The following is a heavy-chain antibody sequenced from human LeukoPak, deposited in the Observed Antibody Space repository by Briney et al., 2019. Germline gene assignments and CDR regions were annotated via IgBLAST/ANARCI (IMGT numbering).Heavy chain of an antibody. D-gene: IGHD4-17*01. V-gene: IGHV1-2*06. J-gene: IGHJ4*02. CDR1: GYTFTGYY. Sequence: ASVKVSCKASGYTFTGYYMHWVRQAPGQGLEWMGRNNPNSGGTNYAQKFQGRVTMTRDTSISTAYMELSRLRSDDTAVYYCARDSGGTIYGDSLDYWGQGTLVTVSS. CDR2: NNPNSGGT. CDR3: ARDSGGTIYGDSLDY.